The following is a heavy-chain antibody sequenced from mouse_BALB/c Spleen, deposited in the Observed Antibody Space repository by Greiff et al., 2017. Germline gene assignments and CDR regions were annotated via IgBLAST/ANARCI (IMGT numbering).Heavy chain of an antibody. CDR1: GYTFTDYA. CDR3: AHLPVHGSEYFDV. D-gene: IGHD5-5*01. CDR2: ISTYYGDA. Sequence: QVQLQQSGAELVRPGVSVKISCKGSGYTFTDYAMHWVKQSHAKSLEWIGVISTYYGDASYNQKFKGKATMTVDKSSSTAYMELARLTSEDSAIYYCAHLPVHGSEYFDVWGAGTTVTVSS. V-gene: IGHV1S137*01. J-gene: IGHJ1*01.